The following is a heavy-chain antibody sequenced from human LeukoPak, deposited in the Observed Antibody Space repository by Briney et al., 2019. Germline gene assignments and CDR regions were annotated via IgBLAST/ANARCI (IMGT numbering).Heavy chain of an antibody. Sequence: ASVKVSCKASGGTFSSYAISWVRQAPGQGLEWMGGIIPIFGIANYAQKFQGRVTITADKSTSTAYMELSSLRSEDTAVYYCARACYMVRGVIITPPYGMDVWGQGTTVTVSS. CDR2: IIPIFGIA. CDR1: GGTFSSYA. CDR3: ARACYMVRGVIITPPYGMDV. J-gene: IGHJ6*02. D-gene: IGHD3-10*01. V-gene: IGHV1-69*10.